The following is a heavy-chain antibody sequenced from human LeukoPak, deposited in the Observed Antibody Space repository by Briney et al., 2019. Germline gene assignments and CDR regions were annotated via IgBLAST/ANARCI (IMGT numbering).Heavy chain of an antibody. Sequence: ASVKVSCKASGYTFTGYFMHWVRHAPGQGLEWMGRINPNSGGTNYAQKFQGRVTMTRDTSISTAYMELSRLRSDDTAVYYCARDVAKNDYGGPNDAFDIWGQGTMVTVSS. CDR3: ARDVAKNDYGGPNDAFDI. CDR2: INPNSGGT. D-gene: IGHD4/OR15-4a*01. J-gene: IGHJ3*02. CDR1: GYTFTGYF. V-gene: IGHV1-2*06.